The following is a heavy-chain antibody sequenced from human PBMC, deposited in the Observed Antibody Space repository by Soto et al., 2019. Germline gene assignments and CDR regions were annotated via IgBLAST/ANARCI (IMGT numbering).Heavy chain of an antibody. CDR2: IYSGGST. Sequence: EVQLVESGGGLVQPGGSLRLSCAASGFTVSSNYMSWVRQAPGKGLEWVSVIYSGGSTYYADSVKGRFTISRDNSKNTLHLQMNSLRAEDTAVYYCARGQIAVAGPHYFDYWGQGTLVTVSS. V-gene: IGHV3-66*01. CDR1: GFTVSSNY. CDR3: ARGQIAVAGPHYFDY. D-gene: IGHD6-19*01. J-gene: IGHJ4*02.